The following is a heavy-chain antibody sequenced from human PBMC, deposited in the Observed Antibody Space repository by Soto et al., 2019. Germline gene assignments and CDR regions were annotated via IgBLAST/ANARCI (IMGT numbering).Heavy chain of an antibody. Sequence: EVQLVESGGGLVQPGGSLRLSCAVSGFTFSSYWMTWVRQAPGKGLEWVANIKQDGSEKYYVDSVKGRFTISRDNAKNSLYLQMNSLRDEDSAMYYCARLRFGDYWGQGTLVTVSS. D-gene: IGHD3-3*01. J-gene: IGHJ4*02. CDR1: GFTFSSYW. CDR3: ARLRFGDY. V-gene: IGHV3-7*01. CDR2: IKQDGSEK.